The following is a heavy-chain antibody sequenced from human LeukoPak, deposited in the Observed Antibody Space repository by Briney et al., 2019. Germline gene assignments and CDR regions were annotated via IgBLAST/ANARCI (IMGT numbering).Heavy chain of an antibody. Sequence: PGGSLRLSCAASGFTFSSYWMHWVRQAPGKGLMWVSRISPDGSRAEYADSVKGRFTISRDNAKSTVSMQMNSLTTEDAAFYYCARGTRGTGAFFDYWGQGSLVTVSS. V-gene: IGHV3-74*01. CDR3: ARGTRGTGAFFDY. CDR2: ISPDGSRA. D-gene: IGHD1-1*01. CDR1: GFTFSSYW. J-gene: IGHJ4*02.